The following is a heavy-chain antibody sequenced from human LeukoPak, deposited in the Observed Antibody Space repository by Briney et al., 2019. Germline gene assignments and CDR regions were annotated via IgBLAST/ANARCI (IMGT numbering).Heavy chain of an antibody. CDR1: GGSISSGSYY. CDR2: IYTSGST. J-gene: IGHJ5*02. D-gene: IGHD2-2*01. Sequence: QVQLQESGPGLVKPSQTLSLTCTDSGGSISSGSYYWSWIRQPAGKGLEWIGRIYTSGSTNYNPSLKSRVTISVDTSKNQFSLKLSSVTAADTAVYYCARVYCSSTSCWFDPWGQGTLVTVSS. CDR3: ARVYCSSTSCWFDP. V-gene: IGHV4-61*02.